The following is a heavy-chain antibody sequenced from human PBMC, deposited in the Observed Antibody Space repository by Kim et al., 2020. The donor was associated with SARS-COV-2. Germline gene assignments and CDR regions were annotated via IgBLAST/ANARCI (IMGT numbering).Heavy chain of an antibody. D-gene: IGHD2-21*02. CDR3: ARDSAAYCGGDCYHYYYYYGMDV. CDR2: IIPIFGTA. J-gene: IGHJ6*02. CDR1: GGTFSSYA. V-gene: IGHV1-69*13. Sequence: SVKVSCKASGGTFSSYAISWVRQAPGQGLEWMGGIIPIFGTANYAQKFQGRVTITADESTSTAYMELSSLRSEDTAVYYCARDSAAYCGGDCYHYYYYYGMDVWGQGTTVTVSS.